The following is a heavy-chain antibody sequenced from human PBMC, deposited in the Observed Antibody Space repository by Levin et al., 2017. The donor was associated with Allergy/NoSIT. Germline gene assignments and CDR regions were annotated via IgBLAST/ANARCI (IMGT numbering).Heavy chain of an antibody. V-gene: IGHV4-34*01. Sequence: SQTLSLTCAVYGGSFSGYYWSWIRQPPGKGLEWIGEINHSGSTNYNPSLKSRVTISVDTSKNQFSLKLSSVTAADTAVYYCAIPGWGGATFYDYWGQGTLVTVSS. J-gene: IGHJ4*02. D-gene: IGHD1-26*01. CDR2: INHSGST. CDR3: AIPGWGGATFYDY. CDR1: GGSFSGYY.